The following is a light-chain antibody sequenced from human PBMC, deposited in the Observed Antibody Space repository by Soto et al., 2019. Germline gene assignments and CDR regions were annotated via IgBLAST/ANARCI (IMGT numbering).Light chain of an antibody. J-gene: IGKJ1*01. CDR1: QSVLYSSNNKNY. CDR3: QQYYSTPRT. Sequence: DIVMTQSPDFLAVSLGERATINCKSSQSVLYSSNNKNYLAWYQQKPGQSPKLLIYWASTRESGVPDRFSGSGSGTDFTLTIRSLQAEDVAVYYCQQYYSTPRTFGQGTKVEIK. V-gene: IGKV4-1*01. CDR2: WAS.